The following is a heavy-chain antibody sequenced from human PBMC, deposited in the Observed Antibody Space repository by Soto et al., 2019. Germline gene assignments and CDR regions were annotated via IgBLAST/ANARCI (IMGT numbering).Heavy chain of an antibody. V-gene: IGHV4-39*01. CDR1: GDSISNSRFY. CDR2: INHSGSA. D-gene: IGHD1-26*01. Sequence: PSETLSLTCSVSGDSISNSRFYWTWIRQTPGKGLQWIGQINHSGSANYNPSLKSRVTISVHTSNSQFSLKLSSVTAADTAVYYCARHRGSGSPYFDYWGQGTLVTVSS. J-gene: IGHJ4*02. CDR3: ARHRGSGSPYFDY.